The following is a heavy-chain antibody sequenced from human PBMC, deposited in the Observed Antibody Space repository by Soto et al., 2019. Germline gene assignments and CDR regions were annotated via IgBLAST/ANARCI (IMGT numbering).Heavy chain of an antibody. CDR1: GGTLSSFA. D-gene: IGHD6-19*01. V-gene: IGHV1-69*04. Sequence: ASVKVSCKTSGGTLSSFAISWVRQAPGQGLEWVGTFIPVVGMAKYGHSFQGRVAISADESTNTLFMELSSLRFEDTAVYYCARGSIAVAGTSGYYYGMDVWGQGTTVTVSS. J-gene: IGHJ6*02. CDR3: ARGSIAVAGTSGYYYGMDV. CDR2: FIPVVGMA.